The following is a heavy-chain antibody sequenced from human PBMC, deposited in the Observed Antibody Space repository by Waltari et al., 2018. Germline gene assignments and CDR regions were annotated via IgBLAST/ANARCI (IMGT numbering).Heavy chain of an antibody. CDR2: IYHSGSA. Sequence: QVQLQESGPGLVKPSQTLTLTCGVSGGSISSRDFYWSWIRQPPGKGLEWIGYIYHSGSAYYNPSLKSRLTISLDSSENQFSLMMSSVTAADTAVYFCARLKSHGDYLNWFDSWGQGTLVTVSS. CDR1: GGSISSRDFY. CDR3: ARLKSHGDYLNWFDS. V-gene: IGHV4-30-4*08. J-gene: IGHJ5*01. D-gene: IGHD4-17*01.